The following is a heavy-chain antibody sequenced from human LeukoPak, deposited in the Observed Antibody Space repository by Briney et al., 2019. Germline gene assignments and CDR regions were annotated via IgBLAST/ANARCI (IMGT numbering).Heavy chain of an antibody. D-gene: IGHD6-19*01. CDR2: IYSGGST. J-gene: IGHJ4*02. Sequence: GGSLRLSCAASGFTVSYNYMSWVRQAPGRGVEWVSVIYSGGSTYYTDSVKGRFTISRDNSKNTLYLQMNSLRAEDTAVYYCARGYSSGWYGGYWGQGTLVTVSS. CDR3: ARGYSSGWYGGY. V-gene: IGHV3-53*01. CDR1: GFTVSYNY.